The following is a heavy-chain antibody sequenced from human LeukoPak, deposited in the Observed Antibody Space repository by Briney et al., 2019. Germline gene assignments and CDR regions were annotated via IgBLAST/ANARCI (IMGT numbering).Heavy chain of an antibody. Sequence: GGSLRLSCAASEFTFSAYWMHWVRQAPGKGLVWVSRIRGDGSMTNYADSVKGRFTISRDNAKNTLYLQMNSLRAEDTALYYCARDFSSGLTPGCDYWGQGTLVTVSS. D-gene: IGHD6-19*01. CDR2: IRGDGSMT. J-gene: IGHJ4*02. CDR3: ARDFSSGLTPGCDY. CDR1: EFTFSAYW. V-gene: IGHV3-74*01.